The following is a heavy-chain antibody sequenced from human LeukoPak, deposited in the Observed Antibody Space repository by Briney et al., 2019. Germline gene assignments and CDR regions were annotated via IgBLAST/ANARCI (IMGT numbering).Heavy chain of an antibody. CDR1: GFTFSSYA. Sequence: GGSLRLSCAASGFTFSSYAMSWVRQAPGKGLEWVSAISSSGGSTYYADSVKGRFTISRDNSKDTLYLQMNSLRAEDTALYYCARSGLVVAATIDYWGQGTLVTVSS. V-gene: IGHV3-23*01. CDR3: ARSGLVVAATIDY. J-gene: IGHJ4*02. D-gene: IGHD2-15*01. CDR2: ISSSGGST.